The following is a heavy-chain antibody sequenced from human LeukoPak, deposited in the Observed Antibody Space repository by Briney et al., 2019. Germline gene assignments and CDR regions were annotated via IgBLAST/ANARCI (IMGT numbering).Heavy chain of an antibody. D-gene: IGHD1-26*01. J-gene: IGHJ5*02. Sequence: PSETLSLTCTVSGDSMIDNNFYWGWTRQSPQKGLEWIASIYYNGRSLYNPSLRSRVTISLDAPKNQIFLKLSSVTAADTAVYYCTKDSFGAVRDSWGRGILATVSS. CDR2: IYYNGRS. CDR3: TKDSFGAVRDS. CDR1: GDSMIDNNFY. V-gene: IGHV4-39*07.